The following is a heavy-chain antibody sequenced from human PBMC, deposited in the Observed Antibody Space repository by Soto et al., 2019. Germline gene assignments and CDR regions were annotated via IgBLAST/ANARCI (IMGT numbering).Heavy chain of an antibody. Sequence: PSETLSLTCTVSGGSISRGGYYWSWIRQHPGKGLEWIGYIYYSGSTYYNPSLKSRVTISVDTSKNQFSLKLSSVTAADTAVYYCARAIVVVPAVDYYYYYGMDVWGQGTTVTVSS. CDR1: GGSISRGGYY. CDR3: ARAIVVVPAVDYYYYYGMDV. D-gene: IGHD2-2*01. J-gene: IGHJ6*02. CDR2: IYYSGST. V-gene: IGHV4-31*03.